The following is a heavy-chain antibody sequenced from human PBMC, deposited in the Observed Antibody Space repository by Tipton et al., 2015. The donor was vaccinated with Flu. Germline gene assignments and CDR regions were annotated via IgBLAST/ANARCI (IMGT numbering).Heavy chain of an antibody. J-gene: IGHJ5*02. D-gene: IGHD1-26*01. Sequence: TLSLTCTVSGYSISSGYYWGWIRQPPGKGLEWIGSIYHSGSTYYNPSLKSRVTISVDTSKNQYSLKLSCVTAADTAVYYCARDVIPHVTGATRGNWFDPWGQGTLVTVSS. V-gene: IGHV4-38-2*02. CDR2: IYHSGST. CDR3: ARDVIPHVTGATRGNWFDP. CDR1: GYSISSGYY.